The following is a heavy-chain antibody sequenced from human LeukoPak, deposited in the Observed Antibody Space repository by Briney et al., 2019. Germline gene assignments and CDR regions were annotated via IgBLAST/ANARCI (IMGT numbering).Heavy chain of an antibody. CDR1: GGSISSYY. V-gene: IGHV4-59*01. J-gene: IGHJ5*02. D-gene: IGHD4-17*01. CDR2: IYYSGST. CDR3: ASAGYGDYATQTGWNWFDP. Sequence: PSETLSLTCTVSGGSISSYYWSWIRQPPGKGLEWIGYIYYSGSTNYNPSLKSRVTISVDTSKNQFSLKLSSVTAADTAVYYCASAGYGDYATQTGWNWFDPWGQGTLVTVSS.